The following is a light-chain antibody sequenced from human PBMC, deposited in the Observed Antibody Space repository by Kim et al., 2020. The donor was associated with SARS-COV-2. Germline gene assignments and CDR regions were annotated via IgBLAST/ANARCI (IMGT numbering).Light chain of an antibody. Sequence: SSELTQDPAVSVALGQTVRISCQGDSLRAYYANWYQQKTGPAPVVVIYGIDKRPSGIPDRFSGSSSGNTAFLTITGARAEDEADYYCNSRDDVFGTGTKVTVL. CDR3: NSRDDV. CDR1: SLRAYY. V-gene: IGLV3-19*01. J-gene: IGLJ1*01. CDR2: GID.